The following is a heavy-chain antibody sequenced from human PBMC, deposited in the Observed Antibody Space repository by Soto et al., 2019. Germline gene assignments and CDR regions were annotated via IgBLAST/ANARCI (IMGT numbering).Heavy chain of an antibody. V-gene: IGHV4-30-4*01. CDR3: ARGERSYYYDSSGYATYYYYGMDV. CDR2: IYYSGST. Sequence: SETLSLTCTVSGGSISSGDYYWSWIRQPPGKGLEWIGYIYYSGSTYYNPSLKSRVTISVDTSKNQLSLKLSSVTAADTAVYYCARGERSYYYDSSGYATYYYYGMDVWGQGTTVTVSS. J-gene: IGHJ6*02. D-gene: IGHD3-22*01. CDR1: GGSISSGDYY.